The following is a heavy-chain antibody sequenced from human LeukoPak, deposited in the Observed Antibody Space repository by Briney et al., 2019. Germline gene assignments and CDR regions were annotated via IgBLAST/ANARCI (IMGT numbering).Heavy chain of an antibody. D-gene: IGHD1-1*01. V-gene: IGHV4-39*01. CDR3: ARAPPGTRFDY. J-gene: IGHJ4*02. Sequence: PSETLSLTCTVSGGSISSSSHYWGWIRQPPGKGLEWIGSIYYSGSTYYNPSLKSRVTISVNTSKNQFSLKLSSVTAADTAVYYCARAPPGTRFDYWGQGTLVTVSS. CDR2: IYYSGST. CDR1: GGSISSSSHY.